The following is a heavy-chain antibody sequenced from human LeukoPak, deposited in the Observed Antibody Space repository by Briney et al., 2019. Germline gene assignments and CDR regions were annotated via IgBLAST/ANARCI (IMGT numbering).Heavy chain of an antibody. Sequence: PGGSLRLSCAVSGFTFSSHVVSWVRQAPGKGLEWVSSITSGGTTFYADSVKGRFTISRDNSKNTLYLQMNSLRAEDTAVYYCARVIRVTSPTGNRYFDLWGRGTLVTVSS. CDR3: ARVIRVTSPTGNRYFDL. V-gene: IGHV3-23*01. J-gene: IGHJ2*01. CDR1: GFTFSSHV. D-gene: IGHD4-23*01. CDR2: ITSGGTT.